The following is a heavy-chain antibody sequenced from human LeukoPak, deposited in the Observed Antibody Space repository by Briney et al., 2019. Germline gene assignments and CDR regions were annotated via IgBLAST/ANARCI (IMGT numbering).Heavy chain of an antibody. D-gene: IGHD3-16*02. CDR1: GFTFSDYY. J-gene: IGHJ4*02. V-gene: IGHV3-23*01. CDR2: ISGGGGGT. CDR3: AKGLSSVRQGGTDY. Sequence: PGGSLRLSCAASGFTFSDYYMSWVRQAPGKGLEWVSGISGGGGGTYYADSVKGRFTISRDNSKNTLYLQMSSLRAEDTAVYYCAKGLSSVRQGGTDYWGQGTLVTVSS.